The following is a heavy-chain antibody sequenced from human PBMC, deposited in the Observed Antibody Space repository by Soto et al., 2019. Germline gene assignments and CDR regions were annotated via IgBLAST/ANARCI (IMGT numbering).Heavy chain of an antibody. V-gene: IGHV4-31*03. Sequence: QVQLQESGPGLVKPSQTLSLTCTVSGGSINSGGYYWSWIRQHPGKGLEWIGYIYNSVITYYNPSRXSXXTISINTSETQFSLKLSSVTAADTAVYYCARGVYPWGQGTLVTVSS. CDR2: IYNSVIT. J-gene: IGHJ5*02. CDR1: GGSINSGGYY. D-gene: IGHD6-13*01. CDR3: ARGVYP.